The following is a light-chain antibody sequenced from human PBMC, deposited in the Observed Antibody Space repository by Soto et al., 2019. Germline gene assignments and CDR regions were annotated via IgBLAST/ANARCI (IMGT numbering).Light chain of an antibody. CDR1: SSDVGGYNY. Sequence: QSALTQPRSVSGSPGQSVTISCTGTSSDVGGYNYVSWYQQHPGKAPKLMIYDVSKRPSGVPDRFSGSKSGNTASLTISGLQAEDEADYYCCSYAGSYPFAHYVFGTGTKVTVL. CDR3: CSYAGSYPFAHYV. J-gene: IGLJ1*01. CDR2: DVS. V-gene: IGLV2-11*01.